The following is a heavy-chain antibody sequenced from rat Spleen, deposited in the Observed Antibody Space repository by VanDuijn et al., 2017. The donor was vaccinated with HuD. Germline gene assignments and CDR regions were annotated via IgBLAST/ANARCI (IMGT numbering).Heavy chain of an antibody. J-gene: IGHJ2*01. Sequence: EVQLVESGGGLVQPGRSLKLSCVASGFTFNNYWMTWIRQAPGKGLEWVASITNTGGSTYYRDSVKGRFTISRDNAKSTLYLQLDSLWSEITATYYCTTDTFYDGTYYPGGFDYWGQGVMVTVSS. D-gene: IGHD1-12*02. CDR2: ITNTGGST. CDR3: TTDTFYDGTYYPGGFDY. CDR1: GFTFNNYW. V-gene: IGHV5-31*01.